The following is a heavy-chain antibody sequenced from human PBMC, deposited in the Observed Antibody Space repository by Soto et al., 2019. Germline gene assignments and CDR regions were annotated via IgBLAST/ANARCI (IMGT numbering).Heavy chain of an antibody. Sequence: SETLSLTCTVSGGSISSYYWSWIRQPPGKGLEWNGYIYYSGSTNYNPSLKSRVTMSVDTSKNQFSLKLTSVTAADTAMYYCARRVDFWSGYYDFWGQGQLVTVSS. V-gene: IGHV4-59*08. CDR1: GGSISSYY. D-gene: IGHD3-3*01. CDR3: ARRVDFWSGYYDF. CDR2: IYYSGST. J-gene: IGHJ4*02.